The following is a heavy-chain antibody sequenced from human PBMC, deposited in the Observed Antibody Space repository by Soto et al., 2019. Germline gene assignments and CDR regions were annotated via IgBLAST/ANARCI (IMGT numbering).Heavy chain of an antibody. V-gene: IGHV1-69*13. CDR1: GGTFSSYA. D-gene: IGHD3-10*01. Sequence: GASVKVSCKASGGTFSSYAISWVRQAPGQGLEWMGGIIPIFGTANYAQKFQGRVTITADESTSTAYMELSSLRSEDTAVYYCAREGGFGGGGYYYGMDVWGQGTTVTLP. CDR2: IIPIFGTA. J-gene: IGHJ6*02. CDR3: AREGGFGGGGYYYGMDV.